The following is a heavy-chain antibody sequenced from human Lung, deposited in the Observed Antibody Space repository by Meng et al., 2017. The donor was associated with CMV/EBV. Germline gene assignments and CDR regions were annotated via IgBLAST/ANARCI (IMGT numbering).Heavy chain of an antibody. CDR3: ARDWNDFWSGYYGGMDV. Sequence: GSLRLSCAVYGGSFSGYYWSWIRQPPGKGLEWIGEINHSGSTNYNPSLKSRVTISVDTSKNQFSLKLSSVTAADTAVYYCARDWNDFWSGYYGGMDVWGQGTTVXVSS. J-gene: IGHJ6*02. CDR1: GGSFSGYY. D-gene: IGHD3-3*01. CDR2: INHSGST. V-gene: IGHV4-34*01.